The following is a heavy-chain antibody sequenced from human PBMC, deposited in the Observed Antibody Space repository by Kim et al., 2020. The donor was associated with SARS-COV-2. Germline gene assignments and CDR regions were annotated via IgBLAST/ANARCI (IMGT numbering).Heavy chain of an antibody. D-gene: IGHD3-10*01. J-gene: IGHJ5*02. V-gene: IGHV4-59*01. Sequence: TPDPNSRFTISVNTSKNQFSLKLSSVTAADTAVYYCARAVLLGFRAEFDPWGQGTLVTVSS. CDR3: ARAVLLGFRAEFDP.